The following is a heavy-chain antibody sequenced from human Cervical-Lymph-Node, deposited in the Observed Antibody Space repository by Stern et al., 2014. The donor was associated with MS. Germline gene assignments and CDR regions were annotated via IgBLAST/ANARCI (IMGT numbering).Heavy chain of an antibody. CDR2: VSYDGNNN. Sequence: VQLVESGGGVVQPGRSLRLSCAGSGFTFRDYGIHWVRQAPGKGLEWLAVVSYDGNNNHYADSVKGRFTVSRDNSRNTLYLQMNSLGPEDTAIHYCAKSARNYYYYGMDVWGQGTTVTVSS. D-gene: IGHD3-3*01. CDR1: GFTFRDYG. CDR3: AKSARNYYYYGMDV. V-gene: IGHV3-30*18. J-gene: IGHJ6*02.